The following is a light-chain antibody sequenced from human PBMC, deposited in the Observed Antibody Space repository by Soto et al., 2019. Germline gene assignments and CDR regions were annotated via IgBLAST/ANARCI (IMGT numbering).Light chain of an antibody. CDR3: CSYAGSDTVL. CDR1: SSDVGNYNL. Sequence: QSALTQPASVSGSPGQAITIYCTGTSSDVGNYNLVSWYQQHPGKAPKLMIYEVTKRPSGVSNRVSGSKSGNTASLTISGLLAEDQADYYCCSYAGSDTVLFGGGTKLTVL. V-gene: IGLV2-23*02. J-gene: IGLJ3*02. CDR2: EVT.